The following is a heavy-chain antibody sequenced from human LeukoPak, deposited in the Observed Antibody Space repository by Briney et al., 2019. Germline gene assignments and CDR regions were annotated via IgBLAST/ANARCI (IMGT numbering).Heavy chain of an antibody. CDR3: ARAGQITIFGVAPPWFDP. V-gene: IGHV1-2*02. Sequence: ASVKVSCKASGYTFTGYYMHWVRQAPGQGLEWMGWINPNSGGTNYAQKFQGRVTMTRDTSISTAYMELSRLRSDDTAVYYCARAGQITIFGVAPPWFDPWGQGTLVTVSS. CDR2: INPNSGGT. CDR1: GYTFTGYY. D-gene: IGHD3-3*01. J-gene: IGHJ5*02.